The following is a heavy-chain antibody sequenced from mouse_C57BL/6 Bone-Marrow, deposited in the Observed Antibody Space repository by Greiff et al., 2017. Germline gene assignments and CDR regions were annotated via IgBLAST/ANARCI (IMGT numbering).Heavy chain of an antibody. D-gene: IGHD1-1*01. CDR3: ARIYTVVGYCDY. V-gene: IGHV14-3*01. CDR2: IDPANGNT. J-gene: IGHJ2*01. Sequence: EVQLQQSVAELVRPGASVKLSCTASGFNIKNTYMHWVKQRPEQGLEWIGRIDPANGNTKYAPKFQGKATLTADTSSNTAYLPLSSLPSEDTAIYYCARIYTVVGYCDYWGQGTTLTVSS. CDR1: GFNIKNTY.